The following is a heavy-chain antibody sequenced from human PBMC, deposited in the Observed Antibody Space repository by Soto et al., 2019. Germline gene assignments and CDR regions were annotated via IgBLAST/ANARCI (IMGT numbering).Heavy chain of an antibody. J-gene: IGHJ4*02. CDR2: IIPIFGTA. D-gene: IGHD6-19*01. V-gene: IGHV1-69*13. Sequence: SVKVSCKASGGTFSSYAISWVRQAPGQGLERMGGIIPIFGTANYAQKFQGRVTITADESTSTAYMELSSLRSEDTAVYYCARDGGSGSGWGYFDYSGQGTLATVSS. CDR3: ARDGGSGSGWGYFDY. CDR1: GGTFSSYA.